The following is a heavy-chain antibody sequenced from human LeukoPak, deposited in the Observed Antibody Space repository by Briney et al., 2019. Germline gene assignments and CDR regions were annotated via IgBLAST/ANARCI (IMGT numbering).Heavy chain of an antibody. D-gene: IGHD3-22*01. Sequence: GGSLRLSCAVSGITLSNYGMSWVRQAPGKGLEWVAGISDSGGTTNYADSVKGRFTVSRDNPKNTLYLQMNSLRAEDTAVYFCAKRGVVIRVILVGFHKQAYYFESWGQGVLVTVSP. V-gene: IGHV3-23*01. CDR2: ISDSGGTT. CDR3: AKRGVVIRVILVGFHKQAYYFES. J-gene: IGHJ4*02. CDR1: GITLSNYG.